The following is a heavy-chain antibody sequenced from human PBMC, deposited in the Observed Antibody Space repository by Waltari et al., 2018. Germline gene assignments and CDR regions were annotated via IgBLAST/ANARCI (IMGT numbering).Heavy chain of an antibody. Sequence: QVQLQESGPGLVEPSETLSLTCAVSGYSISSGYYWGCIRQPPGKGLEWIVNIENGGRTSYNPYLKSRVTISIETSKDQFSLKLNAVTAADTAVYYCARKAIISGHYYYFDYWGQGTLVTVSS. J-gene: IGHJ4*02. CDR1: GYSISSGYY. D-gene: IGHD1-26*01. CDR3: ARKAIISGHYYYFDY. V-gene: IGHV4-38-2*01. CDR2: IENGGRT.